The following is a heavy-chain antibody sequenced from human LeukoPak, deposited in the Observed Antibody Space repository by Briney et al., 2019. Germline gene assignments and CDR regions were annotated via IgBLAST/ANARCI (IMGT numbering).Heavy chain of an antibody. J-gene: IGHJ4*02. CDR3: ARESNSGYYLSY. D-gene: IGHD3-22*01. V-gene: IGHV3-66*01. Sequence: GGSLRLSCAASGFTVSTNYMSWVRQAPGKGLEWVSVIYSGGRTYYADSVKGRFTISRDNSKDTLYLQMNSLRAEDTAVYYCARESNSGYYLSYWGQGTLVAVSS. CDR2: IYSGGRT. CDR1: GFTVSTNY.